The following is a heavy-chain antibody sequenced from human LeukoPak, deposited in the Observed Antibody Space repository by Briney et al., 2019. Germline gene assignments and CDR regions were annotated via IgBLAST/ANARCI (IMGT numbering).Heavy chain of an antibody. CDR3: ARDQGYCTTGVCGP. J-gene: IGHJ5*02. CDR2: IYYSGST. V-gene: IGHV4-59*01. Sequence: SESLSLTCTASGVSISSYYWSWIRQPPGKGLEWVGHIYYSGSTNYNPSLKSRVTISVDTSKNQFSLKLSSVTAADTAVYYCARDQGYCTTGVCGPWGQGTLVTVSS. CDR1: GVSISSYY. D-gene: IGHD2-8*01.